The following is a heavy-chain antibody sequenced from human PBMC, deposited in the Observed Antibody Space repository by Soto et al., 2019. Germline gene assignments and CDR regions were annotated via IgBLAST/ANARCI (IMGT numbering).Heavy chain of an antibody. V-gene: IGHV4-34*01. CDR1: GGSSRAYH. J-gene: IGHJ2*01. CDR3: AGGPRYWSFAL. D-gene: IGHD1-20*01. CDR2: FSYSGSL. Sequence: GELQQWGTGLLKPSETLSLNCSVYGGSSRAYHWSWIRQSPGEGLEWIGEFSYSGSLNYNPSLKGRVAVSLDTTTNPFSLTMSSVTAADTAVYFCAGGPRYWSFALWGRGTLVTVS.